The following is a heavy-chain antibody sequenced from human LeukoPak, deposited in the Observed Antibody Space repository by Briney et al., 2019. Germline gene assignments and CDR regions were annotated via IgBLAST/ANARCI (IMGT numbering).Heavy chain of an antibody. D-gene: IGHD1-14*01. Sequence: GGSLRLSCTASAFSFTTYEMNWVRQAPGKGLEWVSYISGSGSSIYYADSVKGRFTISRDNAKNSLYLQMNSLRAEDAAAYYCARGYTHFDNWGQGTLVTVSS. CDR3: ARGYTHFDN. J-gene: IGHJ4*02. CDR1: AFSFTTYE. V-gene: IGHV3-48*03. CDR2: ISGSGSSI.